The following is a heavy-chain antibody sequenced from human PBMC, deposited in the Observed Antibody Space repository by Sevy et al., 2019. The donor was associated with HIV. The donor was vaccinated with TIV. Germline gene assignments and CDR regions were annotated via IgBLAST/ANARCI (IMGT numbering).Heavy chain of an antibody. J-gene: IGHJ4*02. Sequence: SENLSLTCTVSGGSISSSNYYWGWIRQPPGKGLEWIGSMYYTGNTYYNPSLKSRVTISVVTSRSHFSLSLTSMTAARMAVYYCVRQIVRDGYDYWGQGTLVTVSS. CDR2: MYYTGNT. D-gene: IGHD1-26*01. V-gene: IGHV4-39*01. CDR3: VRQIVRDGYDY. CDR1: GGSISSSNYY.